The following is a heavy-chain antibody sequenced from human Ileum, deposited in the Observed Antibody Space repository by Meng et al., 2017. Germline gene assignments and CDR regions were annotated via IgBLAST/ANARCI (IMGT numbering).Heavy chain of an antibody. D-gene: IGHD3-10*02. CDR2: VYHSGST. V-gene: IGHV4-4*02. J-gene: IGHJ2*01. CDR3: ARADYVRYFDL. Sequence: VQLQRSGPGLGKPSETLSLTCAVSGGSIESNNWWTWIRQPPGQGLEWIGEVYHSGSTHYNPSLQSRVTISIDNSKNRFSLSLNSVTAADTAIYYCARADYVRYFDLWGRGTLVTVSS. CDR1: GGSIESNNW.